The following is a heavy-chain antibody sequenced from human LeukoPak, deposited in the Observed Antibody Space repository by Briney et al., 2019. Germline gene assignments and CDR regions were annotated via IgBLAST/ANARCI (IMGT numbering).Heavy chain of an antibody. Sequence: GGSLRLSCAASGFTFSTYWMRWVRQAPGKGLEWVANIKQDGSEEYYVDSVKGRLTISRDNAKKSLYLQMNSLRVEDTAVYYCARDAMDYYDNSGYQFDYWGQGTLVTVSS. V-gene: IGHV3-7*03. J-gene: IGHJ4*02. CDR3: ARDAMDYYDNSGYQFDY. D-gene: IGHD3-22*01. CDR2: IKQDGSEE. CDR1: GFTFSTYW.